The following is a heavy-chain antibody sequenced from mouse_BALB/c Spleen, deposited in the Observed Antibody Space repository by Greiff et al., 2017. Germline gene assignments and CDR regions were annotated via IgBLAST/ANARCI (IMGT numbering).Heavy chain of an antibody. CDR1: GYTFTSYT. Sequence: VQLQQSGAELARPGASVKMSCKASGYTFTSYTMHWVKQRPGQGLEWIGYINPSSGYTNYNQKFKDKATLTADKSSSTAYMQLSSLTSEDSAVYYCERGEGIYYAMDYWGQGTSVTVSS. V-gene: IGHV1-4*01. CDR3: ERGEGIYYAMDY. CDR2: INPSSGYT. J-gene: IGHJ4*01.